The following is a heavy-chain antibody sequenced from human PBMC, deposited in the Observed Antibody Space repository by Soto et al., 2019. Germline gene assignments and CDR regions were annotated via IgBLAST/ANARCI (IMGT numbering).Heavy chain of an antibody. CDR3: ARQIFCSSTSCVGKPLWWFDP. CDR1: GASISSSGYY. J-gene: IGHJ5*02. Sequence: QLQLQESGPGLVRPSETLSLTCTVSGASISSSGYYWAWMRQPPGKGPEWIGSSHYTGSTTYNPSLETRVAISVDTSKTQFSLRLTSLTAADTAVYHCARQIFCSSTSCVGKPLWWFDPWGQGTQVTVSS. CDR2: SHYTGST. V-gene: IGHV4-39*01. D-gene: IGHD2-2*01.